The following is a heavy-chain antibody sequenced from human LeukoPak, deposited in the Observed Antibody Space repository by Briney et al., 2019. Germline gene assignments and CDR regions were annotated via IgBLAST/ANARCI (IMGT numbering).Heavy chain of an antibody. CDR1: GYTFISYA. D-gene: IGHD1-1*01. Sequence: ASVKVSCKASGYTFISYAIHWVRQAPGQRLEWMGWIHAGTGNTKYSQKFQGRVTITRDTSANTVYMGLSRLRPEDTAVYYCARDITIGMTRFDPWGQGTLVTVSP. J-gene: IGHJ5*02. V-gene: IGHV1-3*01. CDR2: IHAGTGNT. CDR3: ARDITIGMTRFDP.